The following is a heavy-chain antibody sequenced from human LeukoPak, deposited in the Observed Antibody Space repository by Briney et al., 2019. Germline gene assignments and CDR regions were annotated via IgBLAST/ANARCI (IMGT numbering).Heavy chain of an antibody. Sequence: GGSLRLSCAASGVTFSSYWTYWVRQAPGKGLGWVSRINGDGSITSHAWTWKGRFTISRDTAKNTVFLQMNSLRAEDTAVYYCARESPHCSGVSCFFDYWGQKTLHTVSS. D-gene: IGHD2-15*01. J-gene: IGHJ4*02. CDR2: INGDGSIT. CDR1: GVTFSSYW. CDR3: ARESPHCSGVSCFFDY. V-gene: IGHV3-74*01.